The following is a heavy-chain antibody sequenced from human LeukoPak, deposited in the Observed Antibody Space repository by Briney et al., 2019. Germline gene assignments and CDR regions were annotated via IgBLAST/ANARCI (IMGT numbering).Heavy chain of an antibody. CDR1: GYSFSSYW. CDR2: IYPGDSDI. V-gene: IGHV5-51*01. CDR3: ARRSSSGGYYFDY. D-gene: IGHD3-16*01. J-gene: IGHJ4*02. Sequence: GKSLKISCKGSGYSFSSYWIGWVRQLPGKGPEWMVIIYPGDSDIKYGPSFEGQVTISADKSNSTAYLQWSSLKASDTAMYYCARRSSSGGYYFDYWGQGTLVTVSS.